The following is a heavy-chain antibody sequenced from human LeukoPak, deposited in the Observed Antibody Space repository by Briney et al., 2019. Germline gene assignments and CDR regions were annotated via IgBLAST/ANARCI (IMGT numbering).Heavy chain of an antibody. D-gene: IGHD6-6*01. Sequence: KASETLSLTCAVSGYSISSGYYWGWIRQPPGKGLEWIGSIYHSGSTYYNPSLKSRVTILIDTSKNQFSLKLSSVTAADTAVYYCARVPCSSSAYWFDPWGQGILVTVSS. J-gene: IGHJ5*02. CDR1: GYSISSGYY. V-gene: IGHV4-38-2*01. CDR2: IYHSGST. CDR3: ARVPCSSSAYWFDP.